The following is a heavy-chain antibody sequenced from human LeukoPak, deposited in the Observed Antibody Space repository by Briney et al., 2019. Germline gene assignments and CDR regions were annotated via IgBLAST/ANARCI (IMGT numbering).Heavy chain of an antibody. D-gene: IGHD3-9*01. CDR3: ARGARYFDWLLFFDY. CDR1: GYTFTSYG. Sequence: ASVKVSCKASGYTFTSYGISWVRQAPGQGLEWMGWISANSANTNYAQKLQGRVTMTTDTSTSTAYMELRGLRSDDTAVYYCARGARYFDWLLFFDYWGQGTLVTVSS. J-gene: IGHJ4*02. CDR2: ISANSANT. V-gene: IGHV1-18*01.